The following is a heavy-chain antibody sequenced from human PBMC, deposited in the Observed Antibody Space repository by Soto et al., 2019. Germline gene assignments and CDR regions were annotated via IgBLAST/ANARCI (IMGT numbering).Heavy chain of an antibody. CDR1: GFTFSSYG. J-gene: IGHJ4*02. CDR3: ARDSYSHPDLDLDY. D-gene: IGHD2-21*01. Sequence: PGGSLRLSCAASGFTFSSYGMHWVRQAPGKGLEWVAVIWYDGSNKYYADSVKGRFTISRDNSKNTLYLQMNSLRAEDTAVYYCARDSYSHPDLDLDYWGQGTLVTVSS. V-gene: IGHV3-33*01. CDR2: IWYDGSNK.